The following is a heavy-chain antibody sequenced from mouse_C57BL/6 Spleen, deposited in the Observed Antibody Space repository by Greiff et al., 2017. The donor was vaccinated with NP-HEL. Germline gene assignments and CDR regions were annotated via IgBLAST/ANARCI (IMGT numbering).Heavy chain of an antibody. Sequence: EVKLVESGPGLVKPSQSLSLTCSVTGYSITSGYYWNWIRQFPGNKLEWMGYISYDGSNNYNPSLKNRISITRDTSKNQFFLKLNSVTTEDTATYYCAREGYGNYLAYWGQGTLVTVSA. V-gene: IGHV3-6*01. J-gene: IGHJ3*01. CDR3: AREGYGNYLAY. CDR2: ISYDGSN. D-gene: IGHD2-10*02. CDR1: GYSITSGYY.